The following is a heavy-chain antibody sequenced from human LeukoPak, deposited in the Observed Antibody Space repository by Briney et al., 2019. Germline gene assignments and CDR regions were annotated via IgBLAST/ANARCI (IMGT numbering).Heavy chain of an antibody. Sequence: GGSLRLSCADSGFTFSNAWMSWVRQAPGKGLEWVSAISNTGGSTYYADSVKGRFTISRDNSKNTLFLQMNSLRAEDTAVYYCARNRPPDYWGQGTLVTVSS. CDR2: ISNTGGST. CDR1: GFTFSNAW. CDR3: ARNRPPDY. J-gene: IGHJ4*02. V-gene: IGHV3-23*01.